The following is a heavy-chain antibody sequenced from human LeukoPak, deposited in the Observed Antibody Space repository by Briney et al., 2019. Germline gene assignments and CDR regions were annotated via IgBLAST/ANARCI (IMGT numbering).Heavy chain of an antibody. Sequence: PSQTLSLTCTVSGGSISSGSYYWSWIRQPAGKGLEWIGRIYTSGSTNYNPSLKSRVTISVDTSKNQFSLKLSSVTAADTAVYYCARDIYQLLAYCGGDCYDYWGQGTLVTVSS. CDR1: GGSISSGSYY. V-gene: IGHV4-61*02. CDR2: IYTSGST. D-gene: IGHD2-21*01. CDR3: ARDIYQLLAYCGGDCYDY. J-gene: IGHJ4*02.